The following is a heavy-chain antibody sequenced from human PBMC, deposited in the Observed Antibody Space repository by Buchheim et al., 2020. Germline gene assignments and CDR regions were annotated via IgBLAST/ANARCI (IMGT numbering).Heavy chain of an antibody. CDR2: IKQDGSEK. CDR3: ASTRMVVGATDYYYYGMDV. V-gene: IGHV3-7*01. J-gene: IGHJ6*02. Sequence: EVQLVESGGGLVQPGGSLRLSCAASGFTFSSYWMSWVRQAPGKGLEWVANIKQDGSEKYYVDSVKGRFTISRDNAKNSLYLQMNSLRAEDTAVYYCASTRMVVGATDYYYYGMDVWGQGT. D-gene: IGHD1-26*01. CDR1: GFTFSSYW.